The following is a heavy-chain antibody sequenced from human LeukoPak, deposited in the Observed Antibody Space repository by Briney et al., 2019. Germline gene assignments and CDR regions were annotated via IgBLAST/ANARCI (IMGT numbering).Heavy chain of an antibody. V-gene: IGHV4-34*01. J-gene: IGHJ6*02. D-gene: IGHD2-2*02. Sequence: SETLSLTCAVYGGSFSGYYWSWIRQPPGKGLEWIGEISHSGSTNYNPSLKSRVTISVDTSKNQFSLKLSSVTAADTAVYYCARGQLLYILPYYYYGMDVWGQGTTVTVSS. CDR1: GGSFSGYY. CDR2: ISHSGST. CDR3: ARGQLLYILPYYYYGMDV.